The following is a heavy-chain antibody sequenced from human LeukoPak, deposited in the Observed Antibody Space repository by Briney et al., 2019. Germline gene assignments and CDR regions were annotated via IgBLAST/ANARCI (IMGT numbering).Heavy chain of an antibody. CDR3: ARATVTTYRRRSKYYFDY. J-gene: IGHJ4*02. CDR2: INHSGST. D-gene: IGHD4-17*01. V-gene: IGHV4-34*01. CDR1: GGSFSGYY. Sequence: SETLSLTCAVYGGSFSGYYWSWIRQPPGKGLEWIGKINHSGSTNYNPSLKSRVTISVDTSKNQFSLKLSSVTAADTAVYYCARATVTTYRRRSKYYFDYWGQGTLVTVSS.